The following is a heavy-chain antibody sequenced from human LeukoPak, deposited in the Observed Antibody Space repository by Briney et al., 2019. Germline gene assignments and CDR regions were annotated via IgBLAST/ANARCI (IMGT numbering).Heavy chain of an antibody. CDR2: IWYDGNNK. V-gene: IGHV3-33*01. CDR1: GFTFSSYG. Sequence: GGSLRLPCAAAGFTFSSYGMHWVRQAPGRGLGLGAVIWYDGNNKYYADSVKGRFTISRDNSKDTLHLQMNSLRAEDTAVYYCARDSAGSSSWFTDWGQGTLVTVSS. D-gene: IGHD6-13*01. J-gene: IGHJ4*02. CDR3: ARDSAGSSSWFTD.